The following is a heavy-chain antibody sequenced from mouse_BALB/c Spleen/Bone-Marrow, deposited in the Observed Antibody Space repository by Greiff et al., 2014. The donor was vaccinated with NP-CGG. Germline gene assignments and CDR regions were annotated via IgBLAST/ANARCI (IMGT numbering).Heavy chain of an antibody. J-gene: IGHJ1*01. CDR1: GFTFTDYY. D-gene: IGHD1-1*01. CDR3: AGDGSRFYWYFDV. CDR2: IRNKANGYTT. Sequence: EVKLVESGGGLVQPGGSLRLSCATSGFTFTDYYMSWVRQPPGKALEWLAFIRNKANGYTTEYSASVKGRFTISRDNSQSILYLQMITLRAEDSATYYCAGDGSRFYWYFDVWGAGTTVTVSS. V-gene: IGHV7-3*02.